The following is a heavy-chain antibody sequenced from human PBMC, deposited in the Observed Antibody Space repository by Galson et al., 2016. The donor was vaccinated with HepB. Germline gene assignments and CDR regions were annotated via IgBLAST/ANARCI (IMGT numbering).Heavy chain of an antibody. Sequence: SETLSLTCAVSGDSISSPHRWSWVRQSPGKGLEWIGEIYHSENTNYHPSLKSRIAISLDKSKNQFSLKLTSVTAADTAIYYCARGRLGPFRVFFPQWGQGSLVTVSS. CDR1: GDSISSPHR. CDR2: IYHSENT. CDR3: ARGRLGPFRVFFPQ. V-gene: IGHV4-4*02. J-gene: IGHJ4*02. D-gene: IGHD3-3*01.